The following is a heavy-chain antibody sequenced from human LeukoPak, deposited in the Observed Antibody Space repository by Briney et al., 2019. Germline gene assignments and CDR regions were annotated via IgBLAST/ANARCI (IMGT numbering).Heavy chain of an antibody. J-gene: IGHJ4*02. V-gene: IGHV3-15*01. CDR3: TTDKRYFDWLTNHDY. Sequence: PGGSLRLSCAASGFTFSNAWMSWVRQAPGKGREWVGRIKSKTDGGTTDYAAPVKGRFTISRDDSKNTLYLQMNSLKTEDTAVYYCTTDKRYFDWLTNHDYWGQGTLVTVSS. CDR1: GFTFSNAW. CDR2: IKSKTDGGTT. D-gene: IGHD3-9*01.